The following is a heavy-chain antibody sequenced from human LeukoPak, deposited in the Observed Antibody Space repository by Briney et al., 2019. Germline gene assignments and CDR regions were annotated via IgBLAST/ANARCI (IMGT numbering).Heavy chain of an antibody. J-gene: IGHJ4*02. CDR1: GYSTSYGYF. CDR3: ASLTRDGYHFEW. D-gene: IGHD6-13*01. CDR2: VYHSGST. Sequence: SETLSLTCTVSGYSTSYGYFWAWIRRPPGKGLEWIGSVYHSGSTHYTPSFKSRVTISLDTSKNHFSLKLTSVTAADTAVYFCASLTRDGYHFEWWGRGTLVTLSS. V-gene: IGHV4-38-2*02.